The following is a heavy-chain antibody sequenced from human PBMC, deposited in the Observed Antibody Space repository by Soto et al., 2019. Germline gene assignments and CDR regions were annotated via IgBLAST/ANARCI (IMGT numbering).Heavy chain of an antibody. J-gene: IGHJ4*02. CDR2: IYYSGST. V-gene: IGHV4-59*08. CDR3: ARQTSRGIFGVVETFDY. CDR1: GGSISSYY. D-gene: IGHD3-3*01. Sequence: PSETLSLTCTVSGGSISSYYWSWIRQPPGKGLEWIGYIYYSGSTNYNPSLKSRVTISVDTSKNQFSLKLSSVTAADTAVYYCARQTSRGIFGVVETFDYWGQGTLVTVSS.